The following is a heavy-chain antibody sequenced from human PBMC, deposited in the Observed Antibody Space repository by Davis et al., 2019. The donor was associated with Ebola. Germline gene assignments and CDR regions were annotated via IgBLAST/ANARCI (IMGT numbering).Heavy chain of an antibody. Sequence: GESLKISCAASGFTFSSYAMSWVRQAPGKGLEWVSAISGSGGSTYYADSVKGRFTISRDNSKNTLYLQMNSLRAEDTAVYYCAKDFHPYSIVVVPAAILGYWGQGTLVTVSS. J-gene: IGHJ4*02. CDR1: GFTFSSYA. D-gene: IGHD2-2*01. V-gene: IGHV3-23*01. CDR3: AKDFHPYSIVVVPAAILGY. CDR2: ISGSGGST.